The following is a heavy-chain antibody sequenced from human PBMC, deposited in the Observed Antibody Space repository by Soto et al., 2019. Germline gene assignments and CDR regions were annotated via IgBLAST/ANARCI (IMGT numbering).Heavy chain of an antibody. CDR2: ICNDGSNK. V-gene: IGHV3-33*08. CDR3: ARDYHYGGKIDY. Sequence: GGSLRLSCAASGFTFSSYSMNWVRQAPGKGLEWVAAICNDGSNKYYADSVKGRFTISRDNSKNTLYLQMNSLRAEDTAVYYCARDYHYGGKIDYWGQGTLVTVSS. J-gene: IGHJ4*02. D-gene: IGHD4-17*01. CDR1: GFTFSSYS.